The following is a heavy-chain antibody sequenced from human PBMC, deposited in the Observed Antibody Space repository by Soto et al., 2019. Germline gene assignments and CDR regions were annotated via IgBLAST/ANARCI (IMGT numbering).Heavy chain of an antibody. V-gene: IGHV1-69*13. D-gene: IGHD6-19*01. CDR3: ASGAVAGTQKWHGMDV. Sequence: SVKVSCKASGGTFSSYAISWVRQAPGQGLEWMGGIIPIFGTANYAQKFQGRVTITADESTSTAYMELSSLRSEDTAVYYCASGAVAGTQKWHGMDVWGQGXTVTVYS. J-gene: IGHJ6*02. CDR2: IIPIFGTA. CDR1: GGTFSSYA.